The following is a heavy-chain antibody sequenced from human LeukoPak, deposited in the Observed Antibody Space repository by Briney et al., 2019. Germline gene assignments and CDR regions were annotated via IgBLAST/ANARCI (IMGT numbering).Heavy chain of an antibody. V-gene: IGHV3-30*18. D-gene: IGHD4-17*01. CDR2: ISYEGNNK. J-gene: IGHJ4*02. CDR1: GFTFSNYD. Sequence: GGSLRLSCAASGFTFSNYDMHWVRQAPGQGLEWVAVISYEGNNKYYADSVKGRFTISRDNSKNTLYVQMNSLRAEDTAVYYCAKSVTSVTTASLDYWGQGTLVTVSS. CDR3: AKSVTSVTTASLDY.